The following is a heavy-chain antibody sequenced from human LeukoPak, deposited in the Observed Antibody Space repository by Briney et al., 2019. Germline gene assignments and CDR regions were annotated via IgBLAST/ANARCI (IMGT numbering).Heavy chain of an antibody. Sequence: SGGSLRLSCTTSGFTFGDHAMCWVRQAPGKGLEWVGFIRSEAYGGTTEYAASVKGRFTISRDDSRGIAYLQMSSLKTEDTALYYCARVQIHLWLYYGMDLWGQGTTVTVSS. J-gene: IGHJ6*02. CDR2: IRSEAYGGTT. CDR1: GFTFGDHA. CDR3: ARVQIHLWLYYGMDL. V-gene: IGHV3-49*04. D-gene: IGHD5-18*01.